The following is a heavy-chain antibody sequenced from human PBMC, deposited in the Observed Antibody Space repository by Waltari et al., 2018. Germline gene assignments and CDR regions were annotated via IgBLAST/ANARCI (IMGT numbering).Heavy chain of an antibody. CDR3: ATGLEDSDSASRPFDV. CDR1: AFTITNYD. Sequence: VLLLQSGAAVTKPGTTVTISCKVSAFTITNYDITWVQQAPGKGLHWMGLVDPEDGEAIYSENFQGRVTMTADTSTDTVYMQLSSLTSDDTAIYYCATGLEDSDSASRPFDVWGQGTMVTVS. CDR2: VDPEDGEA. V-gene: IGHV1-69-2*01. D-gene: IGHD1-26*01. J-gene: IGHJ3*01.